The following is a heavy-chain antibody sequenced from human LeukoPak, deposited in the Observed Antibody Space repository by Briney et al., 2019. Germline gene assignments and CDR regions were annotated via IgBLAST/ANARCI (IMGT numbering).Heavy chain of an antibody. CDR1: GFIVSSNY. V-gene: IGHV3-53*01. CDR2: IYSGGST. J-gene: IGHJ4*02. Sequence: GGSLRLSCAASGFIVSSNYMSWVRQAPGKGLEWVSVIYSGGSTYYADSVKGRFTISRDNSKNTLYLQINSPRVEDPAVYYCARDSDYYGFTYWGQGTLVSVSS. CDR3: ARDSDYYGFTY. D-gene: IGHD1-26*01.